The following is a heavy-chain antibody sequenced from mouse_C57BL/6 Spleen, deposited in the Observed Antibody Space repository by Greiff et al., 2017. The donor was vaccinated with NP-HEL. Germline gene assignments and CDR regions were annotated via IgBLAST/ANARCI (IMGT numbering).Heavy chain of an antibody. V-gene: IGHV14-3*01. CDR1: GFNIKNTY. CDR3: ASWGSSYYDYDEWYFDV. CDR2: IDPANGNT. Sequence: EVQLQQSVAELVRPGASVKLSCTASGFNIKNTYMHWVKQRPEQGLEWIGRIDPANGNTKYAPKFQGKAPITADTSANTAYLQLSSLTSEDTAIYYCASWGSSYYDYDEWYFDVWGTGTTVTVSS. J-gene: IGHJ1*03. D-gene: IGHD2-4*01.